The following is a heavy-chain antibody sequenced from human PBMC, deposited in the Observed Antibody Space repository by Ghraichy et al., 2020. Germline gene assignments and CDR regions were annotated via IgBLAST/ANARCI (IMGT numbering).Heavy chain of an antibody. CDR2: IYYNGST. J-gene: IGHJ5*02. CDR1: GCSISSSTYY. D-gene: IGHD2-21*02. Sequence: SETLSLTCTVSGCSISSSTYYWGWIRQPPGKGLECIGTIYYNGSTYYNPSLKSRVTISVDTSKNQFSLKLSSVTAADPAVFYCARAMRTGDFGRGWFDPWGQGSMVTVSS. CDR3: ARAMRTGDFGRGWFDP. V-gene: IGHV4-39*01.